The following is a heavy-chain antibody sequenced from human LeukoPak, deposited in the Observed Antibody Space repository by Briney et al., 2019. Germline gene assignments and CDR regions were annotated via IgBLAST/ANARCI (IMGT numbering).Heavy chain of an antibody. Sequence: SETLSLTCTVSGGSISSSSYYWGWIRQPPGKGLEWIGSIYYSGSTYYNPSLKSRVTISVDTSKNQFSLKLSSVTAADTAMYYCARHIYDSSGYYFDYWGQGTLVTVSS. CDR1: GGSISSSSYY. J-gene: IGHJ4*02. CDR3: ARHIYDSSGYYFDY. CDR2: IYYSGST. V-gene: IGHV4-39*01. D-gene: IGHD3-22*01.